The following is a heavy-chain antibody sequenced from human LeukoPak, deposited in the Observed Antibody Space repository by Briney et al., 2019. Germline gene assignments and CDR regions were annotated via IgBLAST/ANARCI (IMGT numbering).Heavy chain of an antibody. J-gene: IGHJ4*02. CDR2: IKQDGSEK. CDR3: AIPSWDLVAGY. D-gene: IGHD1-26*01. Sequence: GGSLRLSCSASGFTVSSNYMSWVRQAPGKGLEWVANIKQDGSEKYYVDSVKGRFTISRDNAKNSLYLQMNSLRAEDTAVYYCAIPSWDLVAGYWGQGTLVTVSS. V-gene: IGHV3-7*01. CDR1: GFTVSSNY.